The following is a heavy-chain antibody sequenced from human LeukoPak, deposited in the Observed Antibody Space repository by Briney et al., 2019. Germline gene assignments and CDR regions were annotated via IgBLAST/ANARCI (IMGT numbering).Heavy chain of an antibody. CDR1: GFTFSSYW. CDR2: INTDGSST. CDR3: ARATGDGRHAFDI. J-gene: IGHJ3*02. V-gene: IGHV3-74*01. Sequence: GGSLRLSCAASGFTFSSYWMHWVRQAPGKGLVWVSRINTDGSSTSYADSVKGRFTISRDNANNSLYLQMNSLRAEDTAVYYCARATGDGRHAFDIWGQGTIVTVSS. D-gene: IGHD7-27*01.